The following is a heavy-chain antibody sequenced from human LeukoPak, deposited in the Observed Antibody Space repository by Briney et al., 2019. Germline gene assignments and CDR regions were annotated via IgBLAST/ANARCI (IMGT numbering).Heavy chain of an antibody. D-gene: IGHD3-10*01. CDR2: INHSGST. Sequence: SETLSLTCAVYGGSFSGYYWSWIRQPPGKGLEWIGEINHSGSTNYNPSLKSRVTISVDTSKNQFSLKLSSVTAADTAVYYCARHHPGGVTRGNYYYYMDVWGKGTTVTISS. CDR3: ARHHPGGVTRGNYYYYMDV. V-gene: IGHV4-34*01. CDR1: GGSFSGYY. J-gene: IGHJ6*03.